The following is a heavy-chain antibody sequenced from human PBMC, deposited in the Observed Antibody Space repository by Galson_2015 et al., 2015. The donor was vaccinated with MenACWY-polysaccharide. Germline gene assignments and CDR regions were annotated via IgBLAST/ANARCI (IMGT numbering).Heavy chain of an antibody. J-gene: IGHJ5*02. CDR1: YF. V-gene: IGHV4-30-4*01. Sequence: YFWSWIRQPPGEDLAWIGTISYGGITYNNPSLESRITISLDMSKDQFSLKLTSVTAADTAVYYCARGGRAVYGNNWFDPWGQGTLVTVSS. D-gene: IGHD6-6*01. CDR2: ISYGGIT. CDR3: ARGGRAVYGNNWFDP.